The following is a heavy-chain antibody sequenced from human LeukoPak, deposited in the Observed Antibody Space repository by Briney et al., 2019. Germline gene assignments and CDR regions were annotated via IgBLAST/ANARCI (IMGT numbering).Heavy chain of an antibody. J-gene: IGHJ4*02. CDR3: AKVRWDNSGWYYSDS. CDR2: IFYDGSNK. D-gene: IGHD6-19*01. CDR1: GFTFSDYN. V-gene: IGHV3-30*18. Sequence: PGGSLRLSCAASGFTFSDYNMNWLRQAPGKGLEWVVVIFYDGSNKYYADSVKGRFTVSRDNSKNTLYLQVNSLRVEDTAVYYCAKVRWDNSGWYYSDSWGQGTLVTVSS.